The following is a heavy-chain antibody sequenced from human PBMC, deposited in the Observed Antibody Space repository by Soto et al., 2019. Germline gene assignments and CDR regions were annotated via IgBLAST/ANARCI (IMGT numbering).Heavy chain of an antibody. D-gene: IGHD6-19*01. CDR2: IIPIFGTA. CDR1: GGTFSSYA. Sequence: QVQLVQSGAEVKKPGSSVKVSCKASGGTFSSYAISWVRQAPGQGLEWMGVIIPIFGTANYAQKFQGRVTITADESTSTAYMELSSLRSEDTAVYCCARGSIAVAPPGDYGMDVGGQGTTVTVSS. V-gene: IGHV1-69*12. J-gene: IGHJ6*02. CDR3: ARGSIAVAPPGDYGMDV.